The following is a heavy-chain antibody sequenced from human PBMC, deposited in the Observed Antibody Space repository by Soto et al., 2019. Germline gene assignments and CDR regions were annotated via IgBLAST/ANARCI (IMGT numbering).Heavy chain of an antibody. CDR3: ARGSDYFDY. CDR2: IYYSGST. Sequence: SETLSLTCTVSGGSISRYYWSWIRQPPGKGLEWIGYIYYSGSTNYNPSLKSRVTISVDTSKNQFSLNLSSVTAADTAVYYCARGSDYFDYWGQGTRVTVSS. V-gene: IGHV4-59*01. CDR1: GGSISRYY. J-gene: IGHJ4*02.